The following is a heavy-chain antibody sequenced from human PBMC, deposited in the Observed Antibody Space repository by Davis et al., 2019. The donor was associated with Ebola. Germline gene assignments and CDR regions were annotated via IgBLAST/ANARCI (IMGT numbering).Heavy chain of an antibody. CDR2: IYPGDSDT. CDR3: ARLSSSSWYAYDY. V-gene: IGHV5-51*01. J-gene: IGHJ4*02. D-gene: IGHD6-13*01. Sequence: GESLKISCKGSGYSFTSYWIGWVRQLPGKGLEWMGIIYPGDSDTRYSPSFQGQVTIPADKSISTAYLQWSSLKASDTAMYYCARLSSSSWYAYDYWGQGTLVTVSS. CDR1: GYSFTSYW.